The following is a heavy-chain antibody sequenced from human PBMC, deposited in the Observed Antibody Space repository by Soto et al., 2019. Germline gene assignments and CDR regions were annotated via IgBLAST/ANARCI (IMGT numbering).Heavy chain of an antibody. J-gene: IGHJ4*02. CDR2: INHSGST. Sequence: PSETLSLTCAVYGGSFSGYYWSWIRQPPGKGLEWIGEINHSGSTNYNPSLKSRVTISVDTSKNQFSLKLSSVTAADTAVYYCARYSGWYGSFVDYWGQGTLVTVSS. D-gene: IGHD6-19*01. CDR3: ARYSGWYGSFVDY. V-gene: IGHV4-34*01. CDR1: GGSFSGYY.